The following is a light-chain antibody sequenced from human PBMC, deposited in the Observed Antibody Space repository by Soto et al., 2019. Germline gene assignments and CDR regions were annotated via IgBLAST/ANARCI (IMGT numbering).Light chain of an antibody. CDR3: QKYNSAPQT. J-gene: IGKJ1*01. V-gene: IGKV1-27*01. Sequence: DIQMTQSPSSLSASVGDRVTITCRASQGISNYLAWYQQKPGKVLKLLIYAASTLQSGVTSRFSGSGSGTDFTLTISSLQPEDVASYYCQKYNSAPQTFGQGTKVEIK. CDR1: QGISNY. CDR2: AAS.